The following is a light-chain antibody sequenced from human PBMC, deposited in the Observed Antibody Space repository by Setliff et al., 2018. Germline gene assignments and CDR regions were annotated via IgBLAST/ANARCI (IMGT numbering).Light chain of an antibody. V-gene: IGLV2-14*03. CDR1: SSDVGGYDY. J-gene: IGLJ1*01. CDR3: SSYTSSSTLYV. Sequence: QSVLTQPASVSGSPGQSITISCTGTSSDVGGYDYVSWYQQHPGKAPKFMIYDVSYRPSGVSNRFSGSKSGNTASLTISGLQAEDEADYYRSSYTSSSTLYVFGTGTKVTVL. CDR2: DVS.